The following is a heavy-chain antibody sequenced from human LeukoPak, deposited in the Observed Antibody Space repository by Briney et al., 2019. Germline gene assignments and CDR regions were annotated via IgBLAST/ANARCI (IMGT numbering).Heavy chain of an antibody. J-gene: IGHJ4*02. D-gene: IGHD5-24*01. V-gene: IGHV4-34*01. CDR1: GGSFSGYY. Sequence: SETLSLTCAVYGGSFSGYYWSWIRQPPGKGLEWIGKINHSGSTNYNPSLKSRVTISEDTSKNQFSLKLSSVTAADTAVYYCARDGTRWLQLRYWGQGTLVTVSS. CDR2: INHSGST. CDR3: ARDGTRWLQLRY.